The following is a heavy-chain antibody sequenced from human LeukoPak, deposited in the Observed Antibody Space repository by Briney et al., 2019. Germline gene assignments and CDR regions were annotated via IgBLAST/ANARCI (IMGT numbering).Heavy chain of an antibody. D-gene: IGHD6-13*01. CDR1: GFTFDDYA. V-gene: IGHV3-9*01. J-gene: IGHJ3*02. CDR2: ISWNSGSI. Sequence: GRSLRLSCAASGFTFDDYAMHWVRQAPGKGLEWVSGISWNSGSIGYADSVKGRFTISRDNAKNSLYLQMNSLRAEDTALYYCAKDIVAAGGGHDAFDIWGQGTMVTVSS. CDR3: AKDIVAAGGGHDAFDI.